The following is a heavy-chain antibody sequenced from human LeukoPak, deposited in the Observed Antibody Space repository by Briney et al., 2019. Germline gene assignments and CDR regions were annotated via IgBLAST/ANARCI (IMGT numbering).Heavy chain of an antibody. CDR2: VYYSGNTNYN. D-gene: IGHD2-15*01. CDR1: GVSISSYY. J-gene: IGHJ5*02. V-gene: IGHV4-59*13. CDR3: ARAGYCSGPTCHTSRPVCNWFDP. Sequence: SETLSLTCSVSGVSISSYYWTWVRQPPGKGLECVGYVYYSGNTNYNNYNPSLKSRVTISMDTSKNQFSLKLTSVTAADTAMYYCARAGYCSGPTCHTSRPVCNWFDPWGQGTQVTVSS.